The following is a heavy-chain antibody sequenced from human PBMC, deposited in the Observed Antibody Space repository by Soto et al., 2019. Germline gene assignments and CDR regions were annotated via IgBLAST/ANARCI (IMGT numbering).Heavy chain of an antibody. CDR1: GGSISSCY. D-gene: IGHD2-8*01. J-gene: IGHJ4*02. Sequence: PSETLSLTCTVSGGSISSCYWSWIRQPPGKGLEWIGYIYYSGSTNYNPSLKSRVTISVATSKTQFSLKLSSVTAADTAVYYCARVEGMVYATPFDFWGQGTLVTVSS. V-gene: IGHV4-59*01. CDR3: ARVEGMVYATPFDF. CDR2: IYYSGST.